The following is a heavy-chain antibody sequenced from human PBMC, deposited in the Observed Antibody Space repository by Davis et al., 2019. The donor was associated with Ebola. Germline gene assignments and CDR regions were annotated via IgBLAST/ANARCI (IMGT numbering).Heavy chain of an antibody. J-gene: IGHJ6*03. V-gene: IGHV1-3*01. Sequence: ASVKVSCKASGYTFTSYAMHWVRQASGQRLEWMGWINAGNGNTKYSQKFQGRVTITRDTSASTAYMELSSLRSEDTAVYYCARTDIVVVPAAADMDVWGKGTTVTVSS. CDR1: GYTFTSYA. CDR3: ARTDIVVVPAAADMDV. CDR2: INAGNGNT. D-gene: IGHD2-2*01.